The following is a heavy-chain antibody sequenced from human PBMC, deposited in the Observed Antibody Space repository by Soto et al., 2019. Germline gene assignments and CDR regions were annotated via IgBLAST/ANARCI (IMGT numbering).Heavy chain of an antibody. J-gene: IGHJ6*02. CDR1: GGTFSSYA. D-gene: IGHD6-13*01. Sequence: QVQLVQSGAEVQKPGSSVKVSYKASGGTFSSYAISWVRQAPGQGLEWMGGIIPIFGTANYAQKFQGRVTITADESTSTAYMELSSLRSEDTAVYYCARTIAAAGPTKNYYYYYGMDVWGQGTTVTVSS. CDR3: ARTIAAAGPTKNYYYYYGMDV. CDR2: IIPIFGTA. V-gene: IGHV1-69*01.